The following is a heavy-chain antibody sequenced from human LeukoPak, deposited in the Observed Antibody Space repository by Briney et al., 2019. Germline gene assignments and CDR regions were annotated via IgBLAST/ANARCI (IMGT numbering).Heavy chain of an antibody. CDR1: GGSISTYY. CDR3: ARDRPILTGFYYYGMDV. D-gene: IGHD3-9*01. J-gene: IGHJ6*02. Sequence: SETLSLTCTASGGSISTYYWSWIRQPPGKGLEWIGYIYYSGSTNYNPSLKSRVTISVDTSKNQFSLKLSSVTAADTAVYYCARDRPILTGFYYYGMDVWGQGTTVTVSS. V-gene: IGHV4-59*01. CDR2: IYYSGST.